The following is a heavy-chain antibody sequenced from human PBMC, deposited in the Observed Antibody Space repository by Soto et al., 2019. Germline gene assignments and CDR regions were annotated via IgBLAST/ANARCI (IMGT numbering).Heavy chain of an antibody. Sequence: EVQLVESGGGLVKPGGSLRLSCAASGFTFRSYSMNWVRQVPGKGLEWVSSISSLSTDMLYADSVKGRFTISRDNAKNSVYLQMNSLRAEDTAVYYCARFETVLIHDIDYWGQGTLVTVSS. D-gene: IGHD2-8*01. CDR2: ISSLSTDM. V-gene: IGHV3-21*01. J-gene: IGHJ4*02. CDR1: GFTFRSYS. CDR3: ARFETVLIHDIDY.